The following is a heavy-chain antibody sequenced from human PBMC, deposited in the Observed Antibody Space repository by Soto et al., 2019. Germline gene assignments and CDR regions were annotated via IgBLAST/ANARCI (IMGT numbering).Heavy chain of an antibody. J-gene: IGHJ4*02. CDR3: ATSAMVKGNFDY. CDR2: IIPIFGTA. Sequence: ASVKVSCKASGGTFSSYAISWVRQAPGQGLEWMGGIIPIFGTANYAQKFQGRVTITADESTSTAYMELSSLRSEDTAVYYCATSAMVKGNFDYWGQGTLVTVSS. CDR1: GGTFSSYA. V-gene: IGHV1-69*13. D-gene: IGHD5-18*01.